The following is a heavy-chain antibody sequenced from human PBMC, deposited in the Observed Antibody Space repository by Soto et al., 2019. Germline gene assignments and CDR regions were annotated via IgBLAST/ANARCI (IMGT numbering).Heavy chain of an antibody. CDR1: GYTFTGYY. Sequence: ASVKVSCKASGYTFTGYYMHWVRQAPGQGLEWMGWINPNSGGTNYAQKFQGRVTMTRDTSISTAYMELSRLRSDDTAVYYCARDPTYYYDRSGYYYPNWFDPWGQGTLVTVSS. CDR3: ARDPTYYYDRSGYYYPNWFDP. V-gene: IGHV1-2*02. CDR2: INPNSGGT. D-gene: IGHD3-22*01. J-gene: IGHJ5*02.